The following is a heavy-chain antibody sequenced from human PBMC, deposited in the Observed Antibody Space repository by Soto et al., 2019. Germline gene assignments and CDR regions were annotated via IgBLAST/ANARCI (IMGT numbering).Heavy chain of an antibody. V-gene: IGHV1-69*12. J-gene: IGHJ6*02. CDR3: ARDRRSYYYYGMDV. Sequence: QVQQVQSGAEGKKPGSSVKVSCKASGGTFSSYAISWVRQAPGQGLEWMGGIIPIFGTANYAQKFQGRVTITADESTSTAYMELSSLRSEDTAVYYCARDRRSYYYYGMDVWGQGTTVTVSS. CDR2: IIPIFGTA. CDR1: GGTFSSYA.